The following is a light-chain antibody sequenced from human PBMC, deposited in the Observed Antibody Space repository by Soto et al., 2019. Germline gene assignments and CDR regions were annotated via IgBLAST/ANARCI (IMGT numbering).Light chain of an antibody. J-gene: IGLJ1*01. CDR1: SSDVGGYNY. Sequence: SALSVAAGVSGTTEKTITLSCTGTSSDVGGYNYVSWYQQHPGKAPKLMIYEVSNRPSGVSNRFSGSKSGNTASLTISGLQAEDEADYYCSSYTSSSTLGFGTGTRSPS. CDR2: EVS. CDR3: SSYTSSSTLG. V-gene: IGLV2-14*01.